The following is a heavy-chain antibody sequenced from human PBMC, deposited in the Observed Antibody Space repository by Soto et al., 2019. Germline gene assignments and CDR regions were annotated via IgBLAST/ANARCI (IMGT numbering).Heavy chain of an antibody. CDR1: GYTFNIYG. V-gene: IGHV1-18*01. J-gene: IGHJ4*02. CDR3: ARELSALGTIDF. Sequence: ASVKVSCKASGYTFNIYGISWVRQAPGQGLEWMGWISPYNDNKKYAENLQGRVTMTTDTSTSTAYMELRSLRSDDTAVYYCARELSALGTIDFWGQGTLVTVSS. D-gene: IGHD1-7*01. CDR2: ISPYNDNK.